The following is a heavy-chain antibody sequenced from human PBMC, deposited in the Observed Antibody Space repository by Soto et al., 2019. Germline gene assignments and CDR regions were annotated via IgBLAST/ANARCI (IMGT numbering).Heavy chain of an antibody. D-gene: IGHD4-4*01. CDR1: GYTFTGYY. V-gene: IGHV1-2*02. CDR3: ARASSTTITPVY. Sequence: ASVKVSCKASGYTFTGYYIHWLRQAPGQGLEWLGWINPNSGGSNFAQKFQGRVTMTRDTSISTAYMELSRLRSDAAAVYYCARASSTTITPVYWGQGTLVTVSS. CDR2: INPNSGGS. J-gene: IGHJ4*02.